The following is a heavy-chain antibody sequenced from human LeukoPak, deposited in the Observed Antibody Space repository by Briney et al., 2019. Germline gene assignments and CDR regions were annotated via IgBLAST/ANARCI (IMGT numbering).Heavy chain of an antibody. CDR1: GGSFSGYY. D-gene: IGHD2-2*01. J-gene: IGHJ4*02. CDR2: INHSGST. Sequence: SETLSLTCAVYGGSFSGYYWSWIRQPPGKGLEWIGEINHSGSTNYNPSLKSRVTISVDTSKNQFSLKLSSVTAADTAVYYCARVRGEGRIVVVPAAKYYFDYWGQGTLVTVSS. V-gene: IGHV4-34*01. CDR3: ARVRGEGRIVVVPAAKYYFDY.